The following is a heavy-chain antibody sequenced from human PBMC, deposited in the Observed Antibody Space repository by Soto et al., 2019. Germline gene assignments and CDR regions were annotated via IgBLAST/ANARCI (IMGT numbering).Heavy chain of an antibody. D-gene: IGHD5-18*01. CDR3: ARGRRGYSYGYGIYGMDV. J-gene: IGHJ6*02. Sequence: SETLSLTCTVSGGFIRGSDYYWGWIRQPPGRGLEWIGNIYYSGTSYSYPSLKGRVTMSVDTSKNQFSLKLSSVTAADTAVYYCARGRRGYSYGYGIYGMDVWGQGTTVT. CDR2: IYYSGTS. CDR1: GGFIRGSDYY. V-gene: IGHV4-39*01.